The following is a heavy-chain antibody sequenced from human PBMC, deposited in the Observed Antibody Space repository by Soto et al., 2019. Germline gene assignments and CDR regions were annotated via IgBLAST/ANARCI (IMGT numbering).Heavy chain of an antibody. Sequence: GGSLRLSCGASGFTFSRYWMNWVRQAPGKGLEWVANINQDGGQTYYVDSVKGRFTISRNNAKNFLYLQMDSLRAEDTAVYYCASQPTNLDYDDDTWFDPWGQGTLVTVSS. CDR1: GFTFSRYW. J-gene: IGHJ5*02. V-gene: IGHV3-7*01. CDR3: ASQPTNLDYDDDTWFDP. D-gene: IGHD4-17*01. CDR2: INQDGGQT.